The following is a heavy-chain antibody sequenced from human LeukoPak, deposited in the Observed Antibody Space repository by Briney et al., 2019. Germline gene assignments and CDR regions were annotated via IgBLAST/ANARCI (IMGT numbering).Heavy chain of an antibody. CDR3: ANSYYGSGTDWYFDL. V-gene: IGHV3-9*01. J-gene: IGHJ2*01. CDR1: GFTFDDYA. CDR2: ISWNSGSI. D-gene: IGHD3-10*01. Sequence: GGSLRLSCAASGFTFDDYAMHWVRQAPGRGLEWVSGISWNSGSIGYADSVKGRFTISRDNAKNSLYLQMNSLRAEDTALYYCANSYYGSGTDWYFDLWGRGTLVTVSS.